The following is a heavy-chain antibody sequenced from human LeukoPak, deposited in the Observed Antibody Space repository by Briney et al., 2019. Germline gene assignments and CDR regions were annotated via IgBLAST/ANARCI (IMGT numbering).Heavy chain of an antibody. CDR1: GFKFSSFS. V-gene: IGHV3-48*04. CDR3: ARAIASYGDSAY. Sequence: QAGGSLRLSCAASGFKFSSFSMGWVRQAPGKGLEWLSYITSTSSATYYADSLQGRFTISRDNAKNSLCLQINSLRADDTAVYYCARAIASYGDSAYWGQGTLVTVSS. D-gene: IGHD5-18*01. CDR2: ITSTSSAT. J-gene: IGHJ4*02.